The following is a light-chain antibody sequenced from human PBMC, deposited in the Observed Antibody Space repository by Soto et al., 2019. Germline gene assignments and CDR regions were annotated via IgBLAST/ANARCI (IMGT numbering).Light chain of an antibody. CDR1: SSDVGGYNY. J-gene: IGLJ1*01. Sequence: ALTQPRSVSGSPGQSVTISCTGTSSDVGGYNYVSWYQQHPGKAPKLMIYDVSKRPSGVPDRFSGSKSGNTASLTISGLQAEDEADYYCCSYAGSYGVFGTGTKLTVL. CDR2: DVS. CDR3: CSYAGSYGV. V-gene: IGLV2-11*01.